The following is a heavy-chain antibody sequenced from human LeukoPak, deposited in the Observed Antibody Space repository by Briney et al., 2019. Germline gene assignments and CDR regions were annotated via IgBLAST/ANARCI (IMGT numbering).Heavy chain of an antibody. D-gene: IGHD1-14*01. V-gene: IGHV4-59*01. Sequence: PSESLSLTCTVSGASISSYYWSWIRQPPGKGLGWIGYIYYSGGTNYNPSLKSRVTISVDSSKNQFSLKLSSVTAADTAVYCCASRRDGAFDFWGRGTMVTVSS. CDR3: ASRRDGAFDF. J-gene: IGHJ3*01. CDR1: GASISSYY. CDR2: IYYSGGT.